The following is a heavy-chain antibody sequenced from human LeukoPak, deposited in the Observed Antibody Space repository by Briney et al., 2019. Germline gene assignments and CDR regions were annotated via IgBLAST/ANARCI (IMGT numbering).Heavy chain of an antibody. CDR1: GGSISSSSYY. D-gene: IGHD5-12*01. V-gene: IGHV4-39*07. CDR2: IYYSGST. J-gene: IGHJ4*02. Sequence: SETLSLTCTVSGGSISSSSYYWGWIRQPPGKGLEWIGSIYYSGSTYYNPSLKSRVTISVDTSKNQFSPKLSSVTAADTAVYYCAGSGYDYVYFDYWGQGTLVTVSS. CDR3: AGSGYDYVYFDY.